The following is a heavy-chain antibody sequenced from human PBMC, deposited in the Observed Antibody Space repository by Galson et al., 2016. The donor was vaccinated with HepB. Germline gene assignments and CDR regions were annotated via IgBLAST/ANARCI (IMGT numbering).Heavy chain of an antibody. V-gene: IGHV3-13*01. D-gene: IGHD2-15*01. CDR1: GFTVSSIY. CDR2: IGAAGDT. Sequence: SLRLSCAASGFTVSSIYMSWVRQAPGKGLEWVSAIGAAGDTYYPGSVKGRFTISRENANNSLYLHMNSLRAGDTAVYYCAREGGCSGGRCHNAAFDIWGQGTMVTVSS. J-gene: IGHJ3*02. CDR3: AREGGCSGGRCHNAAFDI.